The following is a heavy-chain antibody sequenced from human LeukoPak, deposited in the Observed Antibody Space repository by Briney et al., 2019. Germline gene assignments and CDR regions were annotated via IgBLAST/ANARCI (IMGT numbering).Heavy chain of an antibody. CDR3: ARGHSGWYDY. CDR1: GFTFSNYA. V-gene: IGHV3-23*01. Sequence: SGGSLRLSCVASGFTFSNYAMSWVRQAPGKGLEYVSPISASGLSTYYTDSVRGRFTNSRDNSKNTLYLQMNSLRAEDTAVYYCARGHSGWYDYWGQGTLVTVSS. D-gene: IGHD6-19*01. J-gene: IGHJ4*02. CDR2: ISASGLST.